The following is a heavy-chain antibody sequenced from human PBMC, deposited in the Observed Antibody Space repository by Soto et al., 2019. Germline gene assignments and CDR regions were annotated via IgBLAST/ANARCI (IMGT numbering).Heavy chain of an antibody. Sequence: QVQLVQSGAEMKKPGASVKVSCKSSGYTFSDYYIHWVRQAPGQGLEWMGWINPDTGGANYAQNFQGRVTMTRETSVSTAYMELSRLTSGDTAVYYCARGGSASGRDWFDPWGQGALVTVSS. CDR3: ARGGSASGRDWFDP. CDR2: INPDTGGA. J-gene: IGHJ5*02. CDR1: GYTFSDYY. V-gene: IGHV1-2*02. D-gene: IGHD3-10*01.